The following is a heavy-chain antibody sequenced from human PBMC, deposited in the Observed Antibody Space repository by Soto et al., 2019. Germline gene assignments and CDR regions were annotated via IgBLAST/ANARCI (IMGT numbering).Heavy chain of an antibody. Sequence: GGSLRLSCAASGFTFSSYAMSWVRQAPGKGLEWVSAISGSGGSTYYADSVKGRFTISRDNSKNTLYLQMNSLRAEDTAVYYCAKCRASRLGYYDSSGYYYVGYWGQGTLVTVSS. J-gene: IGHJ4*02. V-gene: IGHV3-23*01. D-gene: IGHD3-22*01. CDR1: GFTFSSYA. CDR3: AKCRASRLGYYDSSGYYYVGY. CDR2: ISGSGGST.